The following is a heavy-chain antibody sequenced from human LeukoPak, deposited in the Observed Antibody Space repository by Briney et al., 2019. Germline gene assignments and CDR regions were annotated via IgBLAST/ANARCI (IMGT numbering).Heavy chain of an antibody. V-gene: IGHV3-23*01. Sequence: GGSLRLSCVASGFTFRSYAMSWVRQAPGKGLEWVSAISGSGTNTYYADAVKGRSTISRDNSKNTLYLQMNNLRAEDTAVYYCATPRGTVATGAVYWGQGTLVPSPQ. CDR2: ISGSGTNT. CDR1: GFTFRSYA. J-gene: IGHJ4*02. D-gene: IGHD4-23*01. CDR3: ATPRGTVATGAVY.